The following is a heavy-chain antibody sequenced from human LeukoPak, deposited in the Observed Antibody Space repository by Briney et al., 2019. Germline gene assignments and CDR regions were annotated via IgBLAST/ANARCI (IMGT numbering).Heavy chain of an antibody. V-gene: IGHV3-30*04. CDR1: GFTFSNHA. D-gene: IGHD1-26*01. CDR3: ARDLHGSYSIDY. Sequence: GGSLILSCAAPGFTFSNHAMPWVRPPPSQALEWVAVISRDGSQQSHAVSVKGRFTISRDYSQNTLFLQMNSLRADDTAVYYCARDLHGSYSIDYWGQGTLVTVSS. CDR2: ISRDGSQQ. J-gene: IGHJ4*02.